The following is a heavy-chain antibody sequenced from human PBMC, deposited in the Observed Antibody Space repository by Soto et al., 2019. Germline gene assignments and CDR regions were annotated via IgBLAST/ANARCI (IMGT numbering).Heavy chain of an antibody. V-gene: IGHV3-11*06. Sequence: GGSLRLSCAASGFTFSDYYMSWIRQAPGKGLEWVSYISSSSSYTNYADSVKGRFTISRDNAKNSLYLQMNSLRAEDTAVYYCARDLRSGYCSSTSCHPLVGMDVWGQGTTVTVSS. D-gene: IGHD2-2*01. CDR3: ARDLRSGYCSSTSCHPLVGMDV. J-gene: IGHJ6*02. CDR2: ISSSSSYT. CDR1: GFTFSDYY.